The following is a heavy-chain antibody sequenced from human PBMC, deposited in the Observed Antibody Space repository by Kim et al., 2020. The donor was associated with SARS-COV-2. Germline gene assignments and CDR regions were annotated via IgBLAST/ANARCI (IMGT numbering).Heavy chain of an antibody. J-gene: IGHJ4*02. D-gene: IGHD4-17*01. CDR1: GGSVSSGSYY. Sequence: SETLSLTCTVSGGSVSSGSYYWSWIRQPPGKGLEWIGYIYYSGSTNYNPSLKSRVTISVDTSKNQFSLKLSSVTAADTAAHYCARAPIDYGGNSDYWGQG. CDR3: ARAPIDYGGNSDY. CDR2: IYYSGST. V-gene: IGHV4-61*01.